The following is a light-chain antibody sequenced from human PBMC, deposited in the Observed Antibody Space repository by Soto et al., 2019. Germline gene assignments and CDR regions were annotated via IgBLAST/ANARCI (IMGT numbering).Light chain of an antibody. CDR3: SSYAGSNNHV. CDR1: SSDVGGYNF. J-gene: IGLJ2*01. Sequence: QSALTQPPSASGSPGQSVTISCTGTSSDVGGYNFVSWYQQHPGKAPKLMIYEVSKRPSGVPDRFSGSKSGNTASLTVSGLQAEDEADYYCSSYAGSNNHVFGGGTKVTVL. CDR2: EVS. V-gene: IGLV2-8*01.